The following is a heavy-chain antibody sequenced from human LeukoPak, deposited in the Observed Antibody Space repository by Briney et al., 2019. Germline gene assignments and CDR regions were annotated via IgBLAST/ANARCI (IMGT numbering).Heavy chain of an antibody. J-gene: IGHJ4*02. Sequence: ASVKVSCKASGYTFTSYGISWVRQAPGQGLEWMGWISAYNGNTNYAQKLQGRVTMTTDTSTSTAYMELRSLRSDDTAVYYCARSKKGPIEAPFDYWGQGTLVTVSS. CDR1: GYTFTSYG. D-gene: IGHD2-21*01. CDR2: ISAYNGNT. CDR3: ARSKKGPIEAPFDY. V-gene: IGHV1-18*01.